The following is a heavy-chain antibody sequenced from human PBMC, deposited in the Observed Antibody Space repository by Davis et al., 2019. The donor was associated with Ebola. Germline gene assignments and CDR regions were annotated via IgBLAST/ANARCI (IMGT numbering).Heavy chain of an antibody. D-gene: IGHD5-18*01. CDR2: IIPILGIA. V-gene: IGHV1-69*04. CDR1: VATFSSYA. J-gene: IGHJ4*02. CDR3: ARDLGTAMAPG. Sequence: SVKVSCKASVATFSSYAISWVRQAPGQGLEWMGRIIPILGIANYAQKFQGRVTITADKSTSTAYMELSSLRSEDTAVYYCARDLGTAMAPGWGQGTLVTVSS.